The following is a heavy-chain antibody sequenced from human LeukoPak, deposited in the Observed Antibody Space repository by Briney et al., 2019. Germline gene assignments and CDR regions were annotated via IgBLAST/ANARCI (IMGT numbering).Heavy chain of an antibody. Sequence: SETLSLTCTVSGGSISSYYWSWIRQPAGKGLEWIGRIYTSGSTNYNPSLKRRVTMSVDTSKNQFSLKLSSVTAADTAVYYCARGDLKYSSSSDYYYYMDVWGKGTTVTVSS. CDR3: ARGDLKYSSSSDYYYYMDV. CDR1: GGSISSYY. J-gene: IGHJ6*03. CDR2: IYTSGST. V-gene: IGHV4-4*07. D-gene: IGHD6-6*01.